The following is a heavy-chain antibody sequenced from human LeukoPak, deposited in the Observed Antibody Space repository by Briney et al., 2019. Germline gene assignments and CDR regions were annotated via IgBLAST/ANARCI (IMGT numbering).Heavy chain of an antibody. D-gene: IGHD2-15*01. CDR2: IYYSGST. CDR3: ARATCSGGSCYYPY. V-gene: IGHV4-59*01. CDR1: GVSISSYY. Sequence: SETLSLTCTVSGVSISSYYWSWIRQPPGKGLEWIGYIYYSGSTNYNPSLKSRVTISVDTSKNQFSLKLSSVTAADTAVYYCARATCSGGSCYYPYWGQGTLVTVSS. J-gene: IGHJ4*02.